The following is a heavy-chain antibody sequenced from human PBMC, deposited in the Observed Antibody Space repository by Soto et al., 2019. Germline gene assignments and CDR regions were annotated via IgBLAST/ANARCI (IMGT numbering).Heavy chain of an antibody. J-gene: IGHJ4*02. CDR1: GYSFVSFG. CDR3: ARDYFDLSAQADS. D-gene: IGHD3-10*01. Sequence: QVQLVQSGAEVKKPGASVKVSCRTSGYSFVSFGISWVRQAPGQGLEWMGWISANNGNTKYAQKVQGRVTMTTDTSTGTAYMELRSLRADDTAMYYCARDYFDLSAQADSWGQGTLVTVSS. CDR2: ISANNGNT. V-gene: IGHV1-18*01.